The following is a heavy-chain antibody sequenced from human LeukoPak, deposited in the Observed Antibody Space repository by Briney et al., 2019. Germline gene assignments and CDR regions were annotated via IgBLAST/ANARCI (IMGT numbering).Heavy chain of an antibody. D-gene: IGHD5-12*01. CDR2: IYYSGST. CDR3: ARVSGGYSGYDSGGDY. V-gene: IGHV4-59*01. CDR1: GGSISSYY. J-gene: IGHJ4*02. Sequence: PSETLSLTCTVSGGSISSYYWSWIRQPPGKGLEWIGYIYYSGSTNYNPSLKSRVTISVDTSKNQFSLKLSSVTATDTAVYYCARVSGGYSGYDSGGDYWGQGTLVTVSS.